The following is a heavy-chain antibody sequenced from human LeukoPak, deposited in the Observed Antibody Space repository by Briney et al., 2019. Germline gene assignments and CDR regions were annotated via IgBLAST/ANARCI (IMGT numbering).Heavy chain of an antibody. CDR2: IIPIFGTA. V-gene: IGHV1-69*13. CDR1: GGIFISYA. D-gene: IGHD6-13*01. CDR3: ATQTYSRSWYR. Sequence: SVKVSCKASGGIFISYAISWVRQAPGQGLEWMGGIIPIFGTANYAQKFQGRVTITADESTSTAYMELSSLRSEDTAVYYCATQTYSRSWYRWGQGTLVTVSS. J-gene: IGHJ4*02.